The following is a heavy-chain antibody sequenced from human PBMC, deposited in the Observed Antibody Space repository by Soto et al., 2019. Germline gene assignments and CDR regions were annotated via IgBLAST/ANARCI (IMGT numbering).Heavy chain of an antibody. CDR3: AELVGATTSDY. Sequence: GESLKISCAASGFTFSSYWMSWVRQAPGKGLEWVANIKQDGSEKYYVDSVKGRFTISRDNAKNSLYLQMNSLRAEDTAVYYCAELVGATTSDYWCQGTLVTVSS. CDR1: GFTFSSYW. V-gene: IGHV3-7*05. CDR2: IKQDGSEK. J-gene: IGHJ4*02. D-gene: IGHD1-26*01.